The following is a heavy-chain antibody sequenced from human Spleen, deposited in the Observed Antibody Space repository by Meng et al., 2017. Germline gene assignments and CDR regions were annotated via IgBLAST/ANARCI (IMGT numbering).Heavy chain of an antibody. V-gene: IGHV4-34*01. J-gene: IGHJ5*02. CDR3: AGEPGYCSGGSCYGGWFDP. CDR1: GGSFSVKC. D-gene: IGHD2-15*01. CDR2: INHSGST. Sequence: QVQLQQGGAGLLKTSATLSPTCALYGGSFSVKCWSWIRQPPGKGLKWIGEINHSGSTDYKPSLKSLVTISVDTSKNLLSLKLTSVTAADTAVYYCAGEPGYCSGGSCYGGWFDPWGQGLLVTVSS.